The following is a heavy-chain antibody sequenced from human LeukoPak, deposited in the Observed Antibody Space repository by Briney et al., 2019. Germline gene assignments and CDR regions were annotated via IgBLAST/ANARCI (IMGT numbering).Heavy chain of an antibody. Sequence: GGSLRLSCAASGFTFSDYYMSWIRQAPGKGLEWGSYISSSSSYTNYADSVKGRFTISRDNAKNSLYLQMNSLRAEDTAVYYCARGTVAAPNWFDPWGQGTLVTVSS. CDR3: ARGTVAAPNWFDP. D-gene: IGHD6-19*01. CDR2: ISSSSSYT. J-gene: IGHJ5*02. V-gene: IGHV3-11*06. CDR1: GFTFSDYY.